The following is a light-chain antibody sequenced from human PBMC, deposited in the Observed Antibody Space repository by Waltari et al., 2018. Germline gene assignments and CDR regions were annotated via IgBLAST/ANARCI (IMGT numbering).Light chain of an antibody. Sequence: QSALTQPRSVSGSPGQSVTISFTGTSSDIGGYNAVPWYQKYPGKAPKLLIYAVNQRPSGVPDRFSGSKSGNTASLTISGLQAEDEADYYCYSYAGSYTLYVFGTGTEVTVL. CDR2: AVN. CDR1: SSDIGGYNA. J-gene: IGLJ1*01. CDR3: YSYAGSYTLYV. V-gene: IGLV2-11*01.